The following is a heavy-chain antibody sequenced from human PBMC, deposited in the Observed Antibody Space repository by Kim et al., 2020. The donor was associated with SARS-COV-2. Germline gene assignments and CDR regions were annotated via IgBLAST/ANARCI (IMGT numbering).Heavy chain of an antibody. Sequence: GGSLRLSCAASGFTFSNAWMSWVRQAPGKGLEWVGRIKSKTDGGTTDYAAPVKGRFTISRDDSKNTLYLQMNSLKTEDTAVYYCTTDHSLVWNYPPDYWGQGTLVTVSS. D-gene: IGHD1-7*01. CDR2: IKSKTDGGTT. CDR1: GFTFSNAW. V-gene: IGHV3-15*01. J-gene: IGHJ4*02. CDR3: TTDHSLVWNYPPDY.